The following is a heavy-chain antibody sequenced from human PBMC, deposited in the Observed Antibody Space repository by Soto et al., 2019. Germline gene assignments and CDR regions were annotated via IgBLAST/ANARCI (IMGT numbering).Heavy chain of an antibody. CDR3: ARHFGMDV. CDR2: ISPSDSET. Sequence: PGESLKISCKTSGYIFTSYWIGWVRQKPGKGLEWMGIISPSDSETRYSPSFQGQVIISADRSISTASLEWSSLKASDTAMYYCARHFGMDVWGQGTTVTVSS. CDR1: GYIFTSYW. V-gene: IGHV5-51*01. J-gene: IGHJ6*02.